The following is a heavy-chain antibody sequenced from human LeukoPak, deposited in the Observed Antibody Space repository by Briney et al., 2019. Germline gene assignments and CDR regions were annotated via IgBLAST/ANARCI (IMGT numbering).Heavy chain of an antibody. V-gene: IGHV1-2*02. CDR3: ARGAALDRGWSWFDP. J-gene: IGHJ5*02. CDR2: INPNSGGT. Sequence: ASVKVSCKASGYTFTGYYMHWVRQAPGQGLEWMGWINPNSGGTNYAQKFQGRVTMTRDTSISTAYMELSRLRSDDTAVYYCARGAALDRGWSWFDPWGQGTLVTVSS. D-gene: IGHD3-9*01. CDR1: GYTFTGYY.